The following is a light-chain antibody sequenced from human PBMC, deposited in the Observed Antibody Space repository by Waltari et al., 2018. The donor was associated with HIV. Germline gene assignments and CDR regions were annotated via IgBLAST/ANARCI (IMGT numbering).Light chain of an antibody. V-gene: IGLV1-51*01. CDR2: DND. CDR1: SSNLANNY. CDR3: GTWDSSLSLYV. Sequence: TQPPSVSAAPGPRVAISCSGGSSNLANNYVSWYQQVPGRAPPTLIYDNDKRPSGISDRFSASKAGMSATLVITGLRIVDEADYYCGTWDSSLSLYVFGTGTTVLVL. J-gene: IGLJ1*01.